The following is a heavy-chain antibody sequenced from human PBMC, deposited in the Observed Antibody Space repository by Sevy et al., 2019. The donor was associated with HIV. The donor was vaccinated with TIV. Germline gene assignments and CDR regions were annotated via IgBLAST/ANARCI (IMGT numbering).Heavy chain of an antibody. CDR1: GFTFGDYW. D-gene: IGHD3-9*01. CDR2: IKQGGSDT. V-gene: IGHV3-7*01. Sequence: GGSLRLSCAASGFTFGDYWLTWVRQVPGKGLEWVANIKQGGSDTYYAGSVKGRFAISRDNAKNSLYLQKNSLRAEDTAVYYCARCQPDNYYHDGAVYYGLLFDHRGQGALVTVSS. J-gene: IGHJ4*02. CDR3: ARCQPDNYYHDGAVYYGLLFDH.